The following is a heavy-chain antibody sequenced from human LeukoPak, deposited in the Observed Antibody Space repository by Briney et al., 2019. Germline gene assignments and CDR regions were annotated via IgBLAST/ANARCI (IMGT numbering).Heavy chain of an antibody. CDR2: ISGSGGST. Sequence: GGSLRLSCAASGFTFSSYAMSWVRQAPGKGLEWVSAISGSGGSTYYADSVKGRFTISRDNSKNTLYLQMNSLRAEDTAVYYCAKDAERDSSGYYYYYGMDAWGQGTTVTVSS. D-gene: IGHD3-22*01. J-gene: IGHJ6*02. CDR1: GFTFSSYA. CDR3: AKDAERDSSGYYYYYGMDA. V-gene: IGHV3-23*01.